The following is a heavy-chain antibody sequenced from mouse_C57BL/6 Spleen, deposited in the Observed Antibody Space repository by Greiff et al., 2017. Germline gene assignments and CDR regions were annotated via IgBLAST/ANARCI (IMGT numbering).Heavy chain of an antibody. CDR1: GYTFTDYY. CDR2: LNTNNGGT. CDR3: ARDGTGYFDV. J-gene: IGHJ1*03. V-gene: IGHV1-26*01. D-gene: IGHD4-1*01. Sequence: EVKLVESGPELVKPGASVKISCKASGYTFTDYYMNWVKQSHGTRLEWIGDLNTNNGGTSYNQKFKGKATLTVDKSSSTAYMGLRSLTSEDSAVYYCARDGTGYFDVWGTGTTVTVSS.